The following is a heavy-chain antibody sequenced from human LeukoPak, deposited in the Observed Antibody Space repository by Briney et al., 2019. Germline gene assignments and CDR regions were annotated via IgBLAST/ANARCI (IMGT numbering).Heavy chain of an antibody. V-gene: IGHV1-18*01. CDR1: GYTFTSYG. J-gene: IGHJ4*02. CDR3: ARLLLYDFPDY. D-gene: IGHD3-3*01. CDR2: ISAYNGNT. Sequence: ASVKVSFTASGYTFTSYGISWVRQAPGQGLEWMGWISAYNGNTNYAQKLQGRVTMTTDTSTSTAYMELRSLRSDDTAVYYCARLLLYDFPDYWGQGTLVTVSS.